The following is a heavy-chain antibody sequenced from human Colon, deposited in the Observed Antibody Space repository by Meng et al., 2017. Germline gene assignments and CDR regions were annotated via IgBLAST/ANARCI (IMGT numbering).Heavy chain of an antibody. CDR2: IGYDGSHA. J-gene: IGHJ4*02. Sequence: QVQLVESGGGVVQRGRSLRLAGAASGFTFSSYGMHWVRQAPGKGLEWVAVIGYDGSHAYYADSVKGRFTISRDNSKNTLYLQLSNLRAEDTAVYYCARDMLFRYSDFADFDYWGQGTLVTVSS. CDR3: ARDMLFRYSDFADFDY. CDR1: GFTFSSYG. D-gene: IGHD4-11*01. V-gene: IGHV3-33*01.